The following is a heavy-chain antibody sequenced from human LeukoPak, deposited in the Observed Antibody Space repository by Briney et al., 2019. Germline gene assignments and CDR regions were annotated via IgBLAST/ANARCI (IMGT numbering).Heavy chain of an antibody. CDR2: IYSGGST. J-gene: IGHJ4*02. D-gene: IGHD6-13*01. V-gene: IGHV3-53*01. Sequence: GGSLRLSCAASGFTVSSNYMSWVRQAPGKGLEWVSVIYSGGSTCYADSVKGRFTTSRDNSKNTLYLQMNSLRADDTAVYYCSRVAAAAGLVIDYWGQGTLVTVSS. CDR1: GFTVSSNY. CDR3: SRVAAAAGLVIDY.